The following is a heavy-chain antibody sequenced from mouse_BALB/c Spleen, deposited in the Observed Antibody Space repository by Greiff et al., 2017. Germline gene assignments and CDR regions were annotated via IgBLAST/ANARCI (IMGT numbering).Heavy chain of an antibody. CDR2: INSNGGST. CDR1: GFTFSSYY. Sequence: EVKVVESGGGLVKLGGSLKLSCAASGFTFSSYYMSWVRQTPEKRLELVAAINSNGGSTYYPDTVKGRFTISRDNAKNTLYLQMSSLKSEDTALYYCARGRDAMDYWGQGTSVTVSS. D-gene: IGHD1-1*01. V-gene: IGHV5-6-2*01. CDR3: ARGRDAMDY. J-gene: IGHJ4*01.